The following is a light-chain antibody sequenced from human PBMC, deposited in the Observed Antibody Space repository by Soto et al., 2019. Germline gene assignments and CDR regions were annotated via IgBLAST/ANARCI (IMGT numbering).Light chain of an antibody. Sequence: QSALTQPASVSGSPGQSITISCTGTSKDVGGYNFVSWYQQHPGKAPRLIIYEVSSRPSGVSYRFSGSKSGNTASLTISGLQAEDEADYYCSSYTLRNTLVLFGGGTKVTVL. CDR1: SKDVGGYNF. CDR2: EVS. J-gene: IGLJ3*02. V-gene: IGLV2-14*01. CDR3: SSYTLRNTLVL.